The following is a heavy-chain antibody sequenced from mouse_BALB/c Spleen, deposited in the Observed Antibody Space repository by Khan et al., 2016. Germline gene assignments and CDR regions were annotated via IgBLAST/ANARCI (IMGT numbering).Heavy chain of an antibody. CDR2: IWGDGST. CDR1: GFSLTGFS. D-gene: IGHD2-4*01. CDR3: ASNYDYDWGFAY. Sequence: QVQLKESGPGLVAPSQSLSITCTVSGFSLTGFSVNWVRQPPGKALEWLGMIWGDGSTDYNSALKSRLSFNRDDSKSQVFLKMNSLQTDDTARYFCASNYDYDWGFAYWGQGTLVTVSA. V-gene: IGHV2-6-7*01. J-gene: IGHJ3*01.